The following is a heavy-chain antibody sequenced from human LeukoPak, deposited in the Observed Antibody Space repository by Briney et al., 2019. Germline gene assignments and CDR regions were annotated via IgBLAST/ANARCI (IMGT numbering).Heavy chain of an antibody. CDR3: ARGGGSYLDY. D-gene: IGHD1-26*01. CDR2: IWYDGSNK. CDR1: GFTFSSYV. V-gene: IGHV3-33*08. Sequence: GGSLRLSCAASGFTFSSYVMSWVRQAPGKGLEWVAVIWYDGSNKYYADSVKGRFTISRDNSKNTLYLQMNSLRAEDTAVYYCARGGGSYLDYWGQGTLVTVSS. J-gene: IGHJ4*02.